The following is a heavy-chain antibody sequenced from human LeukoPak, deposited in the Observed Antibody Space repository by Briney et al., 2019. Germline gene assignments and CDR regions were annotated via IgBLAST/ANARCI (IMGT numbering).Heavy chain of an antibody. J-gene: IGHJ4*02. Sequence: KPSETLSLTCAVSDGSISRYLWSWIRQPAGKGLEWLGRIPPSAPTTYRPSFQSRVTMSMDTTKKQISLRLMSVTASHQAVYYCATVQVSGSAWGFDYWGQGSLVTVSS. CDR2: IPPSAPT. CDR3: ATVQVSGSAWGFDY. D-gene: IGHD6-19*01. V-gene: IGHV4-4*07. CDR1: DGSISRYL.